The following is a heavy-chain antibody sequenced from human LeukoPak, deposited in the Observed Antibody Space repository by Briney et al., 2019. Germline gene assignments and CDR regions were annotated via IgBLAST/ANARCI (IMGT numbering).Heavy chain of an antibody. Sequence: SQTLSLTCAISGDSVSSNSAAWNWIRQSPSRGLEWLGRTYYRSKWYNDYAVSVKSRITINPDTSKNQFSLQLNSVTPEDTAVYYCARSPSGYSGSWYGLWSHPRGNYYYYMDVWGKGTTVTISS. CDR2: TYYRSKWYN. J-gene: IGHJ6*03. D-gene: IGHD6-13*01. V-gene: IGHV6-1*01. CDR3: ARSPSGYSGSWYGLWSHPRGNYYYYMDV. CDR1: GDSVSSNSAA.